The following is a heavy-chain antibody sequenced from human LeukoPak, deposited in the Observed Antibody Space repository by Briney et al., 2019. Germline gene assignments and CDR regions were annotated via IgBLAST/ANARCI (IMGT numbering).Heavy chain of an antibody. D-gene: IGHD4-23*01. CDR2: IKQDGSDK. J-gene: IGHJ4*02. Sequence: GGSLRLSCAASGFTFSAYRMSWVRQAPGKGLEWVANIKQDGSDKYYVDSVKGRFTISRDNAKNSRYLQMNSLRAEDTAVYYCARKTVVGSYFDYWGQGTPVTVSS. CDR1: GFTFSAYR. CDR3: ARKTVVGSYFDY. V-gene: IGHV3-7*03.